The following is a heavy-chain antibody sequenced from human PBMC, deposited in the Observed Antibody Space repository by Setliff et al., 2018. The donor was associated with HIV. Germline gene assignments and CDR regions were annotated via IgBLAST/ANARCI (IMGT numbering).Heavy chain of an antibody. CDR2: IDSSGST. CDR1: GASISNSNSY. Sequence: SETMSLTCTVYGASISNSNSYWGWIRQPPGKRLEWLGSIDSSGSTSYNPSLSSRLTISVATSKNNVSLRLSSVTAADTVVYYCARHRDPPGTIWIYYYYYMDLWGEGTTVTVSS. CDR3: ARHRDPPGTIWIYYYYYMDL. D-gene: IGHD1-1*01. J-gene: IGHJ6*03. V-gene: IGHV4-39*01.